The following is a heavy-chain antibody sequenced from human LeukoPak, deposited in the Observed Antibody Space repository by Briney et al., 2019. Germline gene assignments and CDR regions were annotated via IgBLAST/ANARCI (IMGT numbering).Heavy chain of an antibody. CDR1: GYTFTGYY. CDR3: ARGRRDIVVVPAAIYYYYYMDV. CDR2: MNPNSGNT. D-gene: IGHD2-2*02. Sequence: ASVKVSCKASGYTFTGYYMHWVRQAPGQGLEWMGWMNPNSGNTGYAQKFQGRVTMTRNTSISTAYMELSSLRSEDTAVYYCARGRRDIVVVPAAIYYYYYMDVWGKGTTVTISS. V-gene: IGHV1-8*02. J-gene: IGHJ6*03.